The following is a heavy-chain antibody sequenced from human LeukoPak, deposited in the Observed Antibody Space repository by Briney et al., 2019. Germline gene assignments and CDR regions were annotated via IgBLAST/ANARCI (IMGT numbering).Heavy chain of an antibody. CDR3: ARIHSLYYYDSSGYGAFDI. V-gene: IGHV3-23*01. J-gene: IGHJ3*02. CDR1: GFTFSSYA. CDR2: ISGSGGST. Sequence: PGGSLRLSCAASGFTFSSYAMSWVRQALEKGLEWVSTISGSGGSTDYADSVKGRFTISRDNSKNTLYLQMNSLRAEDTAVYYCARIHSLYYYDSSGYGAFDIWGQGTMVTVSS. D-gene: IGHD3-22*01.